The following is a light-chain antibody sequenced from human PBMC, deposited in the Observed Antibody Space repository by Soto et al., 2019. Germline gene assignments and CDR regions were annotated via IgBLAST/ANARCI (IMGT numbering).Light chain of an antibody. CDR3: MQALQTPKYT. Sequence: EIVMTQSPATLSVSPGERATLSCRASQNFTNNLAWYQQKPGQAPRLLIYGAFTRATGTPARFSGSGSGTDFTLKISRVEAEDVGVYYCMQALQTPKYTFGQGTKLEIK. V-gene: IGKV3-15*01. CDR1: QNFTNN. J-gene: IGKJ2*01. CDR2: GAF.